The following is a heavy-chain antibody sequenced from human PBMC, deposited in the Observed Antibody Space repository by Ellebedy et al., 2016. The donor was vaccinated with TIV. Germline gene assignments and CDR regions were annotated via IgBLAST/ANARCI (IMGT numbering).Heavy chain of an antibody. Sequence: SETLSLXCTVSGGSISSGGYYWSWIRQHPGKGLEWIGYIYYSGSTYYNPSLKSRVTISVDTSKNQFSLKLSSVTAADTAVYYCARVERYCSSTSCSLYYYYGMDVWGQGTTVTVSS. CDR3: ARVERYCSSTSCSLYYYYGMDV. J-gene: IGHJ6*02. CDR1: GGSISSGGYY. CDR2: IYYSGST. V-gene: IGHV4-31*03. D-gene: IGHD2-2*01.